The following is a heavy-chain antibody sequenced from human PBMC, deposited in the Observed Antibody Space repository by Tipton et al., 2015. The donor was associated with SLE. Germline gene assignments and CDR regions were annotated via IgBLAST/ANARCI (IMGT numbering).Heavy chain of an antibody. J-gene: IGHJ4*02. CDR2: IYYSGST. CDR1: GGSISSGGYY. V-gene: IGHV4-61*08. CDR3: ARLTGYSSSYPDY. D-gene: IGHD6-6*01. Sequence: TLSLTCTVSGGSISSGGYYWSWIRQHPGKGLEWIGYIYYSGSTNYNPSLKSRVTISVDTSKNQFSLKLSSVTAADTAVYYCARLTGYSSSYPDYWGQGTLVTVSS.